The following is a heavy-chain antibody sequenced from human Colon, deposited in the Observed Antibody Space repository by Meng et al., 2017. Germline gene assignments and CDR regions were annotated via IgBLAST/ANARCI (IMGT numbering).Heavy chain of an antibody. V-gene: IGHV1-3*01. CDR1: GFTFTTYA. Sequence: QVHPVPSATEVKKPVALVKLSCKPAGFTFTTYAMRWVPQAPGQRPQWLGWISVGNGNTKYSQHFQDRVIITRDTSASTAYMELSSLKSEDTAVYYCARDLYGSGRFDYWGQETLVTVSS. CDR2: ISVGNGNT. D-gene: IGHD3-10*01. CDR3: ARDLYGSGRFDY. J-gene: IGHJ4*02.